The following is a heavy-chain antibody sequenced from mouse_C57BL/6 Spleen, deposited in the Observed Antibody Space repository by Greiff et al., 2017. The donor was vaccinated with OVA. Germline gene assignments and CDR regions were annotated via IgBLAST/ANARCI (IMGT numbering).Heavy chain of an antibody. CDR1: GFSLTSYG. D-gene: IGHD1-1*01. Sequence: QVQLQQSGPGLVQPSQCLSISCTVSGFSLTSYGVHWVRQSPGKGLEWLGVIWSGGSTDYNAAFISRLSTSKGNSKSQVFFKMNSLQADDTAIYYCARKGDYYGSSSHWYFDVWGTGTTVTVSS. CDR2: IWSGGST. V-gene: IGHV2-2*01. CDR3: ARKGDYYGSSSHWYFDV. J-gene: IGHJ1*03.